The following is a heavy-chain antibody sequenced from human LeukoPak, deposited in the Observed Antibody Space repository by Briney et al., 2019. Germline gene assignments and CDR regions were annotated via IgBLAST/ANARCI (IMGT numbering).Heavy chain of an antibody. Sequence: PGGSLRLSCAASGFTFSGYAMHWVRQAPGKGLEWVAVISYDGSNEYYADSVKGRLSISRDSSNYTVHLQMNSLRAEDTAVYYCAREPLYGSGSWPLDYWGQGTLVTVSS. V-gene: IGHV3-30-3*01. CDR1: GFTFSGYA. CDR2: ISYDGSNE. CDR3: AREPLYGSGSWPLDY. J-gene: IGHJ4*02. D-gene: IGHD3-10*01.